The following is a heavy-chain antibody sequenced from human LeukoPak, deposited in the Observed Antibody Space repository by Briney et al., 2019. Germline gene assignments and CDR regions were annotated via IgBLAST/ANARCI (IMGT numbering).Heavy chain of an antibody. CDR1: GFTFSSYA. V-gene: IGHV3-33*08. CDR2: IWYDGSNK. CDR3: ARDVAAGTFDY. Sequence: GGSLRLSCAASGFTFSSYAMSWVRQAPGKGLEWVAVIWYDGSNKYYADSVKGRFTISRDNSKNTLYLQMNSLRAEDTAVYYCARDVAAGTFDYWGQGTLVTVSS. J-gene: IGHJ4*02. D-gene: IGHD6-19*01.